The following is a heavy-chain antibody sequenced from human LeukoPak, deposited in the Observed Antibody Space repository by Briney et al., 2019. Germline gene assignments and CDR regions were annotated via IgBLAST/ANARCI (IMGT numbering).Heavy chain of an antibody. D-gene: IGHD6-13*01. CDR3: ARGIASSSWYTYYYYGMDV. CDR1: GYTFTRYG. J-gene: IGHJ6*02. V-gene: IGHV1-18*01. CDR2: ISAYNGNT. Sequence: GASVKVSCKASGYTFTRYGISWVRQAPGQGLEWMGWISAYNGNTNYAQKLQGRVTMTTGTSTSTAYMELRSLRSDDTAVYYCARGIASSSWYTYYYYGMDVWGQASTVSVCS.